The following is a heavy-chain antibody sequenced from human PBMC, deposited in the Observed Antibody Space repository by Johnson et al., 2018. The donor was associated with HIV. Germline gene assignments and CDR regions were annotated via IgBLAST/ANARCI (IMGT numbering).Heavy chain of an antibody. J-gene: IGHJ3*02. Sequence: VQLVESGGGVVQPGRSLRLSCAASGFPFSSYAMHWVRQAPGKGLEWVSSIGYSASDTYYADSVKGRFTISRDNSKNTLYLQMNSLRAEDTAVYYCAKEMEGYYGSGKGDAFDIWGQGTMVTVSS. CDR2: IGYSASDT. V-gene: IGHV3-23*04. CDR3: AKEMEGYYGSGKGDAFDI. CDR1: GFPFSSYA. D-gene: IGHD3-10*01.